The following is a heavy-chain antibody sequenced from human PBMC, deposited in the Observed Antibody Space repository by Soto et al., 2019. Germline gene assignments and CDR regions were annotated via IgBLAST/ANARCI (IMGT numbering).Heavy chain of an antibody. Sequence: QVQLVQSGAEVKKPGASVKVSCKAYGDTFSNSGVTWVRQAPGQGLEWMGWISVYNGNTIYGQNLQGGVTMTTDTSATPADLAVGDLRSDDMAVYYGAFAPAYSTGWYQGFDPWGQGTLVTVSS. CDR3: AFAPAYSTGWYQGFDP. D-gene: IGHD6-19*01. CDR1: GDTFSNSG. J-gene: IGHJ5*02. V-gene: IGHV1-18*03. CDR2: ISVYNGNT.